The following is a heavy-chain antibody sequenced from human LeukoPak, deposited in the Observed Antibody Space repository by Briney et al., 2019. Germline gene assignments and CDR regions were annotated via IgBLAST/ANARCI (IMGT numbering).Heavy chain of an antibody. Sequence: GGSLRLSCAASGFIFSSYAMSWVRQAPGKGLEWVSAISGSGGSTYYADSVKGRFTISRDNSKNTLYLQMNSLRAEDTAVYYCAKTRYCSSTSCYKGAFDIWGQGTMVTVSS. D-gene: IGHD2-2*02. CDR1: GFIFSSYA. CDR2: ISGSGGST. V-gene: IGHV3-23*01. CDR3: AKTRYCSSTSCYKGAFDI. J-gene: IGHJ3*02.